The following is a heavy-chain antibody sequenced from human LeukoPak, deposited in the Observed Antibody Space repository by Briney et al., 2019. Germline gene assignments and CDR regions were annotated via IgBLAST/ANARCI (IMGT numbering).Heavy chain of an antibody. CDR2: IYYDGNNK. CDR3: ARWGSGTYNAYDHYGMDV. J-gene: IGHJ6*02. Sequence: PGGSLRLSCAASGFTFSGYGMHWVRQASGKGLEWVAVIYYDGNNKYYADSVKGRFTISRDNPKNTLYLQMNSLRAEDTAVYYCARWGSGTYNAYDHYGMDVWGQGTTVTVSS. CDR1: GFTFSGYG. D-gene: IGHD3-10*01. V-gene: IGHV3-33*01.